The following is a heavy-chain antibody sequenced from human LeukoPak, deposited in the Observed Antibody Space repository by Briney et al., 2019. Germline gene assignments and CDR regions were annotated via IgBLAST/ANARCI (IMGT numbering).Heavy chain of an antibody. CDR3: ARSVYYADY. D-gene: IGHD3-22*01. CDR2: ISSSGSTK. CDR1: GFSFSSYS. J-gene: IGHJ4*02. V-gene: IGHV3-48*02. Sequence: GGSLRLSCAASGFSFSSYSMNWVRQAPGKGPEWVSFISSSGSTKSYADSVKGRFTISRDNAKNSLYLQMNSLRDEDTAVYYCARSVYYADYWGQGTLVTVSS.